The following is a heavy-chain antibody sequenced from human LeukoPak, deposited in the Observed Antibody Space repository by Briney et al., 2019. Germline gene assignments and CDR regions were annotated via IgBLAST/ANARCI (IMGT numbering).Heavy chain of an antibody. J-gene: IGHJ5*02. CDR3: AFYYYGTRRFDP. CDR1: GFHLSSTY. D-gene: IGHD3-10*01. CDR2: IKSKTDGGTT. Sequence: KTGGSLRLSCAASGFHLSSTYMNWVRQAPGKGLEWVGRIKSKTDGGTTDYAAPVKGRCTISRDDSKNTLYLQMNSLKTEDTAVYYCAFYYYGTRRFDPWGQGTLVTVSS. V-gene: IGHV3-15*01.